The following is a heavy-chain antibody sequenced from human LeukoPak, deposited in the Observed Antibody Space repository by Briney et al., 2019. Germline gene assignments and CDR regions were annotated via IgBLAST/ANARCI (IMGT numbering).Heavy chain of an antibody. D-gene: IGHD5-18*01. V-gene: IGHV4-59*12. J-gene: IGHJ3*02. Sequence: SETLSLTCTVSGVSISRYYWSWIRQPPGEGLEWIGYISYSGSTNYSPSLKSRVTISVDTSKNQFSLKLSSVTAADTAVYYCATGATDTDAFDIWGQGTMVTVSS. CDR1: GVSISRYY. CDR2: ISYSGST. CDR3: ATGATDTDAFDI.